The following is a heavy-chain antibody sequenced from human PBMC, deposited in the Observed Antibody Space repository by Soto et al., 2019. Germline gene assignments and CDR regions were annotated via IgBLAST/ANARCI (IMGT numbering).Heavy chain of an antibody. D-gene: IGHD2-21*01. Sequence: SCKASGFTFTSSAVQWVRQARGQRLEWIGWIVVGSGNTNYAQKFQERVTITRDMSTSTAYMELNSLRAEDTAVYYCASMALSNDYFDYWGQGTLVTVSS. CDR2: IVVGSGNT. CDR3: ASMALSNDYFDY. V-gene: IGHV1-58*01. J-gene: IGHJ4*02. CDR1: GFTFTSSA.